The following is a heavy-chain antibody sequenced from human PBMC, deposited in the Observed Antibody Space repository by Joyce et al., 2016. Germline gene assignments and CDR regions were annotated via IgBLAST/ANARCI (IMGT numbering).Heavy chain of an antibody. CDR2: MTPNSGNT. CDR1: GYTFTNFD. CDR3: ARNKYGTGDFDF. J-gene: IGHJ4*02. D-gene: IGHD7-27*01. Sequence: QVQLVQSGAEVKKPGASVKVSCKASGYTFTNFDSNWVRQAPGKGLEWLGWMTPNSGNTGYAQNFQGRVTMTRDTSISTAYMELSSLRSEDTAVYFCARNKYGTGDFDFWGQGTPVTVSS. V-gene: IGHV1-8*01.